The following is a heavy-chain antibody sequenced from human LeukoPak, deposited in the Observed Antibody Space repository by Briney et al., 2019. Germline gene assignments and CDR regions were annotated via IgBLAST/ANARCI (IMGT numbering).Heavy chain of an antibody. D-gene: IGHD2-2*01. V-gene: IGHV3-21*01. CDR2: ISSSGTYI. CDR3: ARGQYQLPPGPYYYDPTYFDY. CDR1: RFTFSNYS. J-gene: IGHJ4*02. Sequence: GGSLRLSCAASRFTFSNYSMSWVRQAPGKGLEWVSSISSSGTYIYYADSVKGRFTISRDTAKNSLYLQMNSLRAEDTAVYYCARGQYQLPPGPYYYDPTYFDYWGQGTLVTVSS.